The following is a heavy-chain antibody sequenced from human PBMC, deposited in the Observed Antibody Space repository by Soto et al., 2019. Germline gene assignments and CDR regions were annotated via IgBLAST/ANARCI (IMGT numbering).Heavy chain of an antibody. CDR3: ARSANTYGSPFDY. CDR1: GFTVGNNY. CDR2: IHRGGST. D-gene: IGHD3-10*01. Sequence: WXSLRLSFAASGFTVGNNYLSWFRQAPGKGLEWVSIIHRGGSTSYADSVKGRFTISRDSSKSILYLQINGLTADDTAVYYCARSANTYGSPFDYWGQGALVTVSS. V-gene: IGHV3-66*01. J-gene: IGHJ4*02.